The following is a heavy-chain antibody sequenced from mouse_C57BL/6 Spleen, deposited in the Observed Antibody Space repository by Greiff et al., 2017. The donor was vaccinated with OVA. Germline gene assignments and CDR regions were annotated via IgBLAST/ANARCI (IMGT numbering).Heavy chain of an antibody. CDR3: ARTTVAGYFDV. J-gene: IGHJ1*03. CDR2: IYPGDGDT. D-gene: IGHD1-1*01. V-gene: IGHV1-82*01. Sequence: QVQLQQSGPELVKPGASVKISCKASGYAFSSSWMNWVKQRPGQGLEWIGRIYPGDGDTNYNGKFKGKATLTADKSSSTAYMQLSSLTSEDSAVYFCARTTVAGYFDVWGTGTTVTVSS. CDR1: GYAFSSSW.